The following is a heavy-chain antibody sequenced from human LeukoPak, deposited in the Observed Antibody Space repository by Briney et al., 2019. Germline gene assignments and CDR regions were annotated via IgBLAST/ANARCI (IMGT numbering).Heavy chain of an antibody. CDR2: INHSGST. CDR3: ARDSRDGLDY. D-gene: IGHD5-24*01. V-gene: IGHV4-34*01. J-gene: IGHJ4*02. CDR1: GGSFSGYY. Sequence: SETLSLTCAVYGGSFSGYYWSWIRQPPGKGLEWIGEINHSGSTNYNPSLKSRVTISVDTSKNQFSLKLSSVTAADTAVYYCARDSRDGLDYWGQGTLVTVSS.